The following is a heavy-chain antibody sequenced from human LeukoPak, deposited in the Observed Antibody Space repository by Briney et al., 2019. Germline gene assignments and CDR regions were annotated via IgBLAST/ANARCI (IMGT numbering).Heavy chain of an antibody. Sequence: GGSLRLSCAASGFTFSSYWMSWVRQAPGKGLEWGANIKQDGSEKYYVDSVKGRFTISRDNAKNSLYLQMNSLRAEDTAVYYCARTGRVPAAMEYWFDPWGQGTLVTVSS. D-gene: IGHD2-2*01. J-gene: IGHJ5*02. CDR1: GFTFSSYW. CDR3: ARTGRVPAAMEYWFDP. CDR2: IKQDGSEK. V-gene: IGHV3-7*01.